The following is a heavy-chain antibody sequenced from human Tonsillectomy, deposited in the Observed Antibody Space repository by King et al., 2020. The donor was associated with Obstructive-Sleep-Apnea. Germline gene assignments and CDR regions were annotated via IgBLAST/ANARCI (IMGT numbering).Heavy chain of an antibody. J-gene: IGHJ4*02. V-gene: IGHV3-7*01. D-gene: IGHD3-22*01. CDR3: ASSMIVVVTFDY. CDR2: IKQDGSEK. CDR1: GFTFSSYW. Sequence: VQLVESGGGLVQPGGSLRLSCAASGFTFSSYWMSWVRQAPGKGLEWVANIKQDGSEKYYVDSVKGRFTISRDNAKNSLYLQMSSLRAEDTAVYYCASSMIVVVTFDYWGQGTLVTVSS.